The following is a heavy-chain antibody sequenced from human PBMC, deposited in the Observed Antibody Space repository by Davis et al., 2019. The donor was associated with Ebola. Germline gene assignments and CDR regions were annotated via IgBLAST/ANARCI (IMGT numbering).Heavy chain of an antibody. V-gene: IGHV3-43*01. CDR3: AKACGKYYYYGMDV. CDR2: ISWDGGST. J-gene: IGHJ6*02. Sequence: GGSLRLSCAASGFTFDDYTMHWVRQAPGKGLEWVSLISWDGGSTYYADSVKGRFTISRDNSKNSLYLQMNSLRTEDTALYYCAKACGKYYYYGMDVWGQGTTVTVSS. CDR1: GFTFDDYT. D-gene: IGHD4-23*01.